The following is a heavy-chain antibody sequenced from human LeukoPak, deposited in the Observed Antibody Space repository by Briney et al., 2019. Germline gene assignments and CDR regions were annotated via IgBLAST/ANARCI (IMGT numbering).Heavy chain of an antibody. CDR3: ARARSNVLLWFGELSDPPPDAFDI. D-gene: IGHD3-10*01. J-gene: IGHJ3*02. CDR2: INPNSGGT. V-gene: IGHV1-2*02. Sequence: PGASVKVSCKASGYTFTGYYMHWVRQAPGQGLEWMGWINPNSGGTNYVQKFQGRVTMTRDTSISTAYMELSRLRSDDTAVYYCARARSNVLLWFGELSDPPPDAFDIWGQGTMVTVSP. CDR1: GYTFTGYY.